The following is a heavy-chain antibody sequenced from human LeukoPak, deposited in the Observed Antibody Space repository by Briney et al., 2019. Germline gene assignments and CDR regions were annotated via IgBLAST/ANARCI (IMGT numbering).Heavy chain of an antibody. D-gene: IGHD6-13*01. CDR3: ARAGLRDSSSWSTKNWYFDL. CDR1: GGSISSSSYY. V-gene: IGHV4-39*07. J-gene: IGHJ2*01. CDR2: IYYSGST. Sequence: PSETLSLTCTVSGGSISSSSYYWGWIRQPPGKGLEWFGSIYYSGSTYYNPSLKSRVTISVDTSKNQFSLKLSSVTAADTAVYYCARAGLRDSSSWSTKNWYFDLWGRGTLVTVSS.